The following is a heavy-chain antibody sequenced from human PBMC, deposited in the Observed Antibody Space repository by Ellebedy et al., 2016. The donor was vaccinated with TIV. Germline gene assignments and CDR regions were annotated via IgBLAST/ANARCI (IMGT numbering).Heavy chain of an antibody. V-gene: IGHV5-51*01. Sequence: GESLKIPCAVSGFTLSGNYISWVRQAPGKGLEWVVIIYPGDYDTRYRPSFRGQVILSVDRSINTAYLQWSSLRTSDTAMYYCARRGPGAGDYWGQGTLVSVSS. CDR2: IYPGDYDT. D-gene: IGHD3-10*01. CDR3: ARRGPGAGDY. J-gene: IGHJ4*02. CDR1: GFTLSGNY.